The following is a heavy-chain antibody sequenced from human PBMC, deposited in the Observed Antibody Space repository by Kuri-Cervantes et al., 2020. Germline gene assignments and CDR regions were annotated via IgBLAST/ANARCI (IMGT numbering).Heavy chain of an antibody. D-gene: IGHD3-10*01. CDR3: ARDREPYGSGSCDY. J-gene: IGHJ4*02. CDR1: GFTFDDYA. CDR2: ISWNSGSI. V-gene: IGHV3-9*01. Sequence: SLKISCAASGFTFDDYAMHWVRQAPGKGLEWVSGISWNSGSIGYADSVKGRFTISRDNSKNTLYLQMNSLRAEDTAVYYCARDREPYGSGSCDYWGQGTPVTVSS.